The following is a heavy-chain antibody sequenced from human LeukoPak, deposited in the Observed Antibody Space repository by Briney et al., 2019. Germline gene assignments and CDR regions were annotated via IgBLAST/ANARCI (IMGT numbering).Heavy chain of an antibody. V-gene: IGHV5-51*01. J-gene: IGHJ5*02. Sequence: PGGSLRLSCKGSGYSFTSYWIGWVRQMPGKGLEWMGIIYPGDSDTRYSPSFQGQVTISADKSISTAYLQWSSLKASDTAMYYCARLSYYDSSGYYWGEGWFDPWGQGTLVTVSS. D-gene: IGHD3-22*01. CDR1: GYSFTSYW. CDR2: IYPGDSDT. CDR3: ARLSYYDSSGYYWGEGWFDP.